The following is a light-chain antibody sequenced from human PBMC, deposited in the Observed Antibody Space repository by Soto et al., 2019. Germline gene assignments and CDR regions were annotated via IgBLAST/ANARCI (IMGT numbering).Light chain of an antibody. Sequence: DIQLTRSPPTLSASVGDRVTITCRASQSIRYYLAWYQQMPGKAPKLLIYGASSLQSGVPSRFSGSGSGTEFTLTISSLQPDDFATYFCQHHNSYSQTFGQGTKVDIK. J-gene: IGKJ1*01. CDR2: GAS. CDR3: QHHNSYSQT. CDR1: QSIRYY. V-gene: IGKV1-5*01.